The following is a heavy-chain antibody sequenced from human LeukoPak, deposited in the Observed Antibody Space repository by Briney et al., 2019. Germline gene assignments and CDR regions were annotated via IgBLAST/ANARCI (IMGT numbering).Heavy chain of an antibody. CDR3: ARGSTTVVTPGKAFDI. CDR1: GFTFSSYG. Sequence: PGRSLRLSCAASGFTFSSYGMHWVRQAPGKGLEWVAVISYDGSNKYYADSVKGRFTISRDNSKNTLYLQMNSLRAEDTAVYYCARGSTTVVTPGKAFDIWGQGTMVTVSS. D-gene: IGHD4-23*01. V-gene: IGHV3-30*03. J-gene: IGHJ3*02. CDR2: ISYDGSNK.